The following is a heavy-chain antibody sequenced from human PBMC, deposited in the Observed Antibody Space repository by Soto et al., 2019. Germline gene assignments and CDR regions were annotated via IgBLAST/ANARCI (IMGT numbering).Heavy chain of an antibody. J-gene: IGHJ6*02. CDR3: ARSGPLAVAGTDYYYGMDV. CDR1: GGSISSSSYY. Sequence: QLQLQESGPGLVKPSETLSLTCTVSGGSISSSSYYWGWIRQPPGKGLEWIGSIYYSGSTYYNPSRKSRVTISVDTAKNQFSLKLSSVTAADTAVYYCARSGPLAVAGTDYYYGMDVWGQGTTVTVSS. D-gene: IGHD6-19*01. V-gene: IGHV4-39*01. CDR2: IYYSGST.